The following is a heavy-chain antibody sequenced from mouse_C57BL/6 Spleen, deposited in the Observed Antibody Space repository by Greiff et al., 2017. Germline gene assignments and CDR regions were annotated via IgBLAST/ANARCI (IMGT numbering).Heavy chain of an antibody. CDR1: GYTFTSYW. V-gene: IGHV1-72*01. D-gene: IGHD2-5*01. J-gene: IGHJ1*03. Sequence: QVQQQQPGAELVKPGASVKLSCKASGYTFTSYWMHWVKQRPGRGLEWIGRIDPNSGGTKYNEKFKSKATLTVDKPSSTAYMQLSSLTSADSAVYYCARARSSNYDFDVWGTGTTVTVSS. CDR2: IDPNSGGT. CDR3: ARARSSNYDFDV.